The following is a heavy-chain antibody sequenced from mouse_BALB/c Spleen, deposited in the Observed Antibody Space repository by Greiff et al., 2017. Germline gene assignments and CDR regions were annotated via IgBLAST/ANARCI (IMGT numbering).Heavy chain of an antibody. CDR3: ARDIGYYGNYDAMDY. V-gene: IGHV7-3*02. Sequence: EVKLVESGGGLVQPGGSLRLSCATSGFTFTDYYMSWVRQPPGKALEWLGFIRNKANGYTTEYSASVKGRFTISRDNSQSILYLQMNTLRAEDSATYYCARDIGYYGNYDAMDYWGQGTSVTVSS. CDR2: IRNKANGYTT. D-gene: IGHD2-1*01. J-gene: IGHJ4*01. CDR1: GFTFTDYY.